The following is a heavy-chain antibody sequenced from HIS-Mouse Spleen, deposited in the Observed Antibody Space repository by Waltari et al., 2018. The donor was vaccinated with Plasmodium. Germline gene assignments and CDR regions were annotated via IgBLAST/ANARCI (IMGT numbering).Heavy chain of an antibody. D-gene: IGHD6-13*01. CDR2: IKQDVSEK. V-gene: IGHV3-7*01. CDR3: ASSWYWYFDL. J-gene: IGHJ2*01. Sequence: EVQLVESGGGLVQPGGSMGLSCAASGFTFSSYWMSWVRQSTGKGLTWVANIKQDVSEKYYVDSVKGRFTISRDNAKNSLYLQMNSLRAEDTAVYYCASSWYWYFDLWGRGTLVTVSS. CDR1: GFTFSSYW.